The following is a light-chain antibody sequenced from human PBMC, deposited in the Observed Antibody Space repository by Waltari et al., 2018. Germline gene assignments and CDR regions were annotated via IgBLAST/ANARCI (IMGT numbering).Light chain of an antibody. J-gene: IGLJ1*01. CDR3: CSSTSSDTYV. Sequence: QSALTQPASVSGSPGQSTTISCTGTSSDVGAYNYVSWYQQHPVKAPKLMIYEVTKRPSGVSVRFSGSKSGNTASLTISGLQSEDEAYYYCCSSTSSDTYVFGTGTKVTVL. CDR1: SSDVGAYNY. V-gene: IGLV2-14*01. CDR2: EVT.